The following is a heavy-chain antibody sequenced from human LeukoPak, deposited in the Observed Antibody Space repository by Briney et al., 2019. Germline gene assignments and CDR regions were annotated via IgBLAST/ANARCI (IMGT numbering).Heavy chain of an antibody. CDR2: ISSSGYSK. J-gene: IGHJ2*01. CDR1: GFTFSDNY. V-gene: IGHV3-11*01. D-gene: IGHD4-11*01. Sequence: SGGSLRLSCAASGFTFSDNYMSWIRQAPGKGLEWVSYISSSGYSKYYADSVKGRFTISRDNAKKSLYLQMSSLRAEDTAVYYCAKLDYNNYWYFDLWGRGTLVTVSS. CDR3: AKLDYNNYWYFDL.